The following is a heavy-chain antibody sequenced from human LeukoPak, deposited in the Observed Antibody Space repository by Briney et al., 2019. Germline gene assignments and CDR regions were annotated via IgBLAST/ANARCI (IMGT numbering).Heavy chain of an antibody. CDR2: VDPEDGET. D-gene: IGHD4/OR15-4a*01. CDR1: GYTFTDYY. CDR3: ATAVTYGVNLKAAFDI. Sequence: ASVKVSCKVSGYTFTDYYMHWVQQAPGKGLEWRGLVDPEDGETIYAEKFQGRVTITADTSTDTAYMELSSLRSEDTAVYYCATAVTYGVNLKAAFDIWGQGTMVTVSS. J-gene: IGHJ3*02. V-gene: IGHV1-69-2*01.